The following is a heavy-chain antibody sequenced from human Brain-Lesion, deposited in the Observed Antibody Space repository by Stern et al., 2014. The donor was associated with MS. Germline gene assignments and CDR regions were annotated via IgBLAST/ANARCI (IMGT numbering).Heavy chain of an antibody. V-gene: IGHV3-74*02. Sequence: EVQLVESGGGLVQPGGSLRLSCAASGFNFSSYWMHWVRQFPEKGPFWVSQINRDGSDTSYADSVKGRFSISRDNIRNMLYLRMTSLRAEDTAVYYCARGVGDYWGQGARVTVSS. D-gene: IGHD3-16*01. CDR3: ARGVGDY. J-gene: IGHJ4*02. CDR1: GFNFSSYW. CDR2: INRDGSDT.